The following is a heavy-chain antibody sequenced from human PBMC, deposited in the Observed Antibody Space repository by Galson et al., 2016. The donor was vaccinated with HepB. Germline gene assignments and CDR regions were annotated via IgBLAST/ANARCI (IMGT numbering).Heavy chain of an antibody. V-gene: IGHV4-39*01. CDR2: IHYSGRA. CDR1: GGSISSSTYY. Sequence: ETLSLTCTVSGGSISSSTYYWGWIRQPPGKGLEWIASIHYSGRAYYNPSLKSRVTISVDTSKNQFSLKLSSVTAADTAVYYCARQESGGDWSPPNWFDPWGQGTLVTVSS. J-gene: IGHJ5*02. D-gene: IGHD3-16*01. CDR3: ARQESGGDWSPPNWFDP.